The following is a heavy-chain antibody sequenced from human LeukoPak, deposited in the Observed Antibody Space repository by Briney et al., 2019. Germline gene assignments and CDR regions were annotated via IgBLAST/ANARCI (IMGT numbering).Heavy chain of an antibody. J-gene: IGHJ4*02. V-gene: IGHV3-30*02. Sequence: GGSLRLSCAASGFSFSGQGMHWVRQAPGKGLEWVTFIRDDGSNKYYADSVKGRFTISRDTSKNTLYLQMNSLRVEDTAVYYCARGSEDPYFDYWGQGTLVTVSS. CDR3: ARGSEDPYFDY. CDR1: GFSFSGQG. D-gene: IGHD3-16*01. CDR2: IRDDGSNK.